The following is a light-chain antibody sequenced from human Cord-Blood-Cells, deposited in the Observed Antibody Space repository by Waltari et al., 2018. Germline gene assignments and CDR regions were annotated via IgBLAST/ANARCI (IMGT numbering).Light chain of an antibody. Sequence: QSALTQPASVSGSPGQSITISCTGPSSDVGSYNLVSWYPQHPGKAPNLMIYEGSKRPSGVSNRFSGSKSGNTASLTISGLQAEDEADYYCCSYAGSSTYVFGTGTKVTVL. V-gene: IGLV2-23*01. CDR2: EGS. CDR3: CSYAGSSTYV. J-gene: IGLJ1*01. CDR1: SSDVGSYNL.